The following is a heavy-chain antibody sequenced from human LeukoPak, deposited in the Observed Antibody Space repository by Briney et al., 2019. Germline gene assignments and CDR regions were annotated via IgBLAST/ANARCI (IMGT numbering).Heavy chain of an antibody. J-gene: IGHJ4*02. V-gene: IGHV3-30*03. CDR3: AGMLVTDY. D-gene: IGHD4-23*01. Sequence: PGRSLRLSCAASGFTFSSYGMHWVRQAPGKGLEWVAVISYDGSNKYYADSVKGRFTISRDNAKNSLYLQMNSLRAEDTAVYYCAGMLVTDYWGQGTLVTVSS. CDR2: ISYDGSNK. CDR1: GFTFSSYG.